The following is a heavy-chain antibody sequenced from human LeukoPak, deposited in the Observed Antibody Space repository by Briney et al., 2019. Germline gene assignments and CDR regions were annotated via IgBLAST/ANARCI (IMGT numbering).Heavy chain of an antibody. D-gene: IGHD3-10*01. V-gene: IGHV3-23*01. CDR1: GFTFSNYA. J-gene: IGHJ4*02. Sequence: GGSLRLSCAASGFTFSNYALSWVRQAPGKGLEWVSGISASGVNTYYADSVKGRFTISRDNSKNTLYLQMNSLRAEDTAIYYCAKDRPPYYYGSGSYSGGFDYWGQGTLVTVSS. CDR2: ISASGVNT. CDR3: AKDRPPYYYGSGSYSGGFDY.